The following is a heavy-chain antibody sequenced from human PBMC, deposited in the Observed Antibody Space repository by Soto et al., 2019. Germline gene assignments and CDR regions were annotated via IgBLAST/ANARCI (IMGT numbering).Heavy chain of an antibody. Sequence: TGGSLRLSCAASGFTFSSYGMHWVRQAPGKGLEWVAVISYDGSNKYYADSVKGRFTISRDNSKNTLYLQMNSLRAEDTAVYYCAKTRSSLEIFGVVIPYYYYGMDVWGQGTTVTVSS. J-gene: IGHJ6*02. CDR3: AKTRSSLEIFGVVIPYYYYGMDV. CDR2: ISYDGSNK. V-gene: IGHV3-30*18. CDR1: GFTFSSYG. D-gene: IGHD3-3*01.